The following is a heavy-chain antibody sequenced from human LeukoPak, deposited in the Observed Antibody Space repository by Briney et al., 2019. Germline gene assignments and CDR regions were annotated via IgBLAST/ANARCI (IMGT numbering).Heavy chain of an antibody. CDR2: IFDVSTT. J-gene: IGHJ4*02. Sequence: GGSLRLSCAASGFTVSNKFMSWVRRAPGKGLEWVSIIFDVSTTYYADAVKGRFTISRDNSKNTLYLQMDTLGFDYTALYYCAGGMSDSMGPFDYWGQGTQVTVSS. D-gene: IGHD2-21*01. CDR3: AGGMSDSMGPFDY. V-gene: IGHV3-53*01. CDR1: GFTVSNKF.